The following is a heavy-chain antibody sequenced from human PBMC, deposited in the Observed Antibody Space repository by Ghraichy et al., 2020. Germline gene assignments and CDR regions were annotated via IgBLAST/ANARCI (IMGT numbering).Heavy chain of an antibody. J-gene: IGHJ6*02. CDR3: AKDPTYYDFWSGYWADYGMDV. D-gene: IGHD3-3*01. V-gene: IGHV3-23*01. CDR1: GFTFSSYA. Sequence: GGSLRLSCAASGFTFSSYAMSWVRQAPGKGLEWVSAISGSGGSTYYADSVKGRFTISRDNSKNTLYLQMNSLRAEDTAVYYCAKDPTYYDFWSGYWADYGMDVWGQGTTVTVSS. CDR2: ISGSGGST.